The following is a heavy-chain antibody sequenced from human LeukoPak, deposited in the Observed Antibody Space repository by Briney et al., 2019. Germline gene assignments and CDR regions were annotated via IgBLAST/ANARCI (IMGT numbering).Heavy chain of an antibody. D-gene: IGHD5-24*01. V-gene: IGHV3-74*01. Sequence: GRSLTLSCPASGFSFTSHWMYWVRQAPANRLVWVSRINTDVNSTRYADSVTGRFTISRDNAKNTLYLQLDSQIADDPAVSYRARDGYNPEVFDIWGQGTMVSVFS. CDR3: ARDGYNPEVFDI. CDR2: INTDVNST. J-gene: IGHJ3*02. CDR1: GFSFTSHW.